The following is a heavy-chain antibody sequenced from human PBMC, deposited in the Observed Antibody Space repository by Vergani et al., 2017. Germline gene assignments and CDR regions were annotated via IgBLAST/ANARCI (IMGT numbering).Heavy chain of an antibody. D-gene: IGHD2-2*01. V-gene: IGHV1-2*06. CDR2: INPNSGGT. CDR1: GYTFTGYY. Sequence: QVQLVQSGAEVKKPGASVKVSCKASGYTFTGYYMHWVRQAPGQGLEWMGRINPNSGGTNYAQKFQGRVTMTRDTSISTAYMELSRLRFDDTAVYYCARDRGIRCSSTSCPKHFDYWGQGTLVTVSS. J-gene: IGHJ4*02. CDR3: ARDRGIRCSSTSCPKHFDY.